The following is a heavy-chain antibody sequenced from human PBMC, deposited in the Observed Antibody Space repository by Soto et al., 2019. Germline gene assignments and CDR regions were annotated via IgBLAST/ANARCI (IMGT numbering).Heavy chain of an antibody. CDR3: ARGFHSSGGMDV. D-gene: IGHD6-6*01. CDR2: IIPILGIA. V-gene: IGHV1-69*02. Sequence: QVQLVQSGAEVKKPGSSVKVSCKASGGTFSSYTISWVRQAPGQGLEWMGRIIPILGIANYAQKFQGRVTITADKSTSTAYMELSSLRSEDTAVYYCARGFHSSGGMDVWGQGTTVTVSS. CDR1: GGTFSSYT. J-gene: IGHJ6*02.